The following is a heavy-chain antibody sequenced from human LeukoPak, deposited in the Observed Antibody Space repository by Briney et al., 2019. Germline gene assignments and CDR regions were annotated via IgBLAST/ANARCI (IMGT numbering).Heavy chain of an antibody. V-gene: IGHV4-34*01. D-gene: IGHD4-17*01. CDR1: GGSFSGYY. CDR3: AQYYYGDFEGWFDP. Sequence: SETLSLTCAVYGGSFSGYYWSWIRQPPGKGLEWIGEINHSGSTNYNPSLKSRVTISVDTSENQFSLKLSSVTAADTAVYYCAQYYYGDFEGWFDPWGQGTLVTVSS. CDR2: INHSGST. J-gene: IGHJ5*02.